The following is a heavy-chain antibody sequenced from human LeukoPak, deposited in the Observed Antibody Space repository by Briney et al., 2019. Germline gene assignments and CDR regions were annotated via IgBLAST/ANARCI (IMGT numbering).Heavy chain of an antibody. V-gene: IGHV3-74*01. J-gene: IGHJ6*02. CDR2: IDSDGSDT. CDR3: AREDRFGYNYAYGLDV. Sequence: GGSLRLSCAASGFTFSRYWMHWVRQAPGKGLVWVSRIDSDGSDTTYADSVKGRFTISRDSAKSTLYLRMSSLRAEDTAVYYCAREDRFGYNYAYGLDVWGPGTTVTVS. D-gene: IGHD5-18*01. CDR1: GFTFSRYW.